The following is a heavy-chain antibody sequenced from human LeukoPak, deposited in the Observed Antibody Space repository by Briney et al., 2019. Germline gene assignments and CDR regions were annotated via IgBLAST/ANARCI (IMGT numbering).Heavy chain of an antibody. D-gene: IGHD6-19*01. CDR2: MNPNSGNT. CDR3: ARDKWLKNYFDY. Sequence: ASVKVSCKASGYTFTSYDINWVRQATGQGLEWMGWMNPNSGNTGYAQKFQGRVTMTRNTSISTAYMELSSLRSEDTAVYYCARDKWLKNYFDYWGQGTLVTVSS. V-gene: IGHV1-8*01. CDR1: GYTFTSYD. J-gene: IGHJ4*02.